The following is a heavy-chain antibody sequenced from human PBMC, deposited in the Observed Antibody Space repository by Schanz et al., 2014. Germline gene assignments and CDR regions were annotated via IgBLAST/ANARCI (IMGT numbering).Heavy chain of an antibody. J-gene: IGHJ5*02. CDR3: AREGPVIRGLSGWFDP. V-gene: IGHV1-2*06. CDR1: GDTFTRYH. D-gene: IGHD3-10*01. CDR2: INPNSGCA. Sequence: QVQLVQSGAEVKKPGASVKVSCKASGDTFTRYHIHWVRQAPGQGLEYMGRINPNSGCANFAQKFQGRVTMTRDTSISTVYMELSRLRSDDTAVYYCAREGPVIRGLSGWFDPWGQGTLVTVSS.